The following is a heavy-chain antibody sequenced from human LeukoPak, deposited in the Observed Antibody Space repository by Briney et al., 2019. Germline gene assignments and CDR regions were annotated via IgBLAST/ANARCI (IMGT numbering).Heavy chain of an antibody. CDR2: ISESGGAT. D-gene: IGHD3-16*01. CDR1: GFMFSHSA. Sequence: PGGSLRLSCAASGFMFSHSAMTWVRQTPGKGLEWVSGISESGGATYYAGSAKGRFTISRDNSKNTLYLQMNSLRGDDTAVYYCATVGVGWVAFEYWGQGALVTVSS. J-gene: IGHJ4*02. CDR3: ATVGVGWVAFEY. V-gene: IGHV3-23*01.